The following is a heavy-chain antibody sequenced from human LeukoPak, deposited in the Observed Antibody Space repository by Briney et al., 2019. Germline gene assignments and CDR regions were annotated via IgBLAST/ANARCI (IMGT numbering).Heavy chain of an antibody. CDR2: INPNSGGT. D-gene: IGHD6-13*01. CDR1: GYTFTGYY. V-gene: IGHV1-2*02. CDR3: ARDAIEPYSSRDWYFDL. J-gene: IGHJ2*01. Sequence: ASVKVSCKASGYTFTGYYMHWVRQAPGQGLEWMGWINPNSGGTNYAQKFQGRVTMTRDTSISTAYMELSRLRSDDTAVYYCARDAIEPYSSRDWYFDLWGRGTLVTVSS.